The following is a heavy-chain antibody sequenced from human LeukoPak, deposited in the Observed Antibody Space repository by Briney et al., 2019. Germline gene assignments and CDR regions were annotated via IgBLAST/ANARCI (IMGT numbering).Heavy chain of an antibody. CDR1: GGSISSGSYY. CDR3: VALGVIAPYDAFDI. CDR2: IYTSGST. D-gene: IGHD2-21*01. J-gene: IGHJ3*02. V-gene: IGHV4-61*02. Sequence: SETLSLTCTVSGGSISSGSYYWSWIRQPAGEGLEWIGRIYTSGSTNSNPSLKSRVTISVDTSKNQFSLKLRSVTAADTAVYYCVALGVIAPYDAFDIWGQGTMVTVSS.